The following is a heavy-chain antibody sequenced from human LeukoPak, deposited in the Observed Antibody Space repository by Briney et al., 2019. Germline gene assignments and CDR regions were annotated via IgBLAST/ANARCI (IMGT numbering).Heavy chain of an antibody. D-gene: IGHD6-13*01. CDR1: GYTFTSYG. J-gene: IGHJ4*02. Sequence: ASVKVSCKASGYTFTSYGISWVRQAPGQGLEWMGWINTNTGNPTYAQGFTGRFVFSLDTSVSTAYLQISSLKAEDTAVYYCARDQRYHGSSREPIPGYWGQGTLVTVSS. CDR3: ARDQRYHGSSREPIPGY. CDR2: INTNTGNP. V-gene: IGHV7-4-1*02.